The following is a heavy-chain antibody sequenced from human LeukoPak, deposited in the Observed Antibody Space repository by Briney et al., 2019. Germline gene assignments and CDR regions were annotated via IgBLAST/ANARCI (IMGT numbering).Heavy chain of an antibody. D-gene: IGHD1-7*01. Sequence: SETLSLTCTVSGGSVSSGSYYWSWIRQPPGKGLGWIGYIYYSGSTNYNPSLKSRVTISVDTSKNQFSLKLSSVTAADTAVYYCARERAGGITGTTWGQGTMVTVSS. V-gene: IGHV4-61*01. CDR2: IYYSGST. CDR1: GGSVSSGSYY. J-gene: IGHJ3*01. CDR3: ARERAGGITGTT.